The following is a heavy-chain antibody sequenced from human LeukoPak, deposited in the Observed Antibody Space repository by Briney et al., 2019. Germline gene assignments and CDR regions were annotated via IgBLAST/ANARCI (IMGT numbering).Heavy chain of an antibody. Sequence: PSETLSLTCTVSGGSISSYYWSWIRQPPGKGLEWIGYIYYSGSTNYNPSLKSRVTISVDTSKNQFSLKLSSVTAADTAVYYCARVHTTGRYSPADFDYWGRGTLVTVSS. D-gene: IGHD5-18*01. J-gene: IGHJ4*02. CDR2: IYYSGST. CDR3: ARVHTTGRYSPADFDY. V-gene: IGHV4-59*01. CDR1: GGSISSYY.